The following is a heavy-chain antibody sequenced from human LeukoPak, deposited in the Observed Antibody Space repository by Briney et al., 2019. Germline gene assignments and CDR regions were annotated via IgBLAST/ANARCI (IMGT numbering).Heavy chain of an antibody. D-gene: IGHD6-13*01. V-gene: IGHV3-33*06. CDR1: GFTFSSYG. CDR2: IWYDGSNK. CDR3: ANAPHSSSSGWFDP. J-gene: IGHJ5*02. Sequence: GRXLRLSCAASGFTFSSYGMHWVRQAPGKGLEGVAVIWYDGSNKYYADSVKGRFTISRDNSKNTLYLQMNSLRAEDTAVYYCANAPHSSSSGWFDPWGQGTLVTVSS.